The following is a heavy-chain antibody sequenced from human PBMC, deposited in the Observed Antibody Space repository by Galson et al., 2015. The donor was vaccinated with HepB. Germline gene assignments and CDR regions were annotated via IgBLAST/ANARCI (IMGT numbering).Heavy chain of an antibody. D-gene: IGHD6-13*01. V-gene: IGHV4-30-2*01. CDR1: SGSISSGGYS. J-gene: IGHJ3*02. Sequence: TLSLTCAVSSGSISSGGYSWSWIRQPPGKGLEWIGYIYHSGSTYYNPSLKSRVTISVDRSKNQFSLKLSSVTAADTAVYYCAREEQQLDAFDIWGQGTMVTVSS. CDR3: AREEQQLDAFDI. CDR2: IYHSGST.